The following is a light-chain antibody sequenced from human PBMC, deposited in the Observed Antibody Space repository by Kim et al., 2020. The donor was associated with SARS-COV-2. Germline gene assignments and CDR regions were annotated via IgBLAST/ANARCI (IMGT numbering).Light chain of an antibody. CDR2: DVN. J-gene: IGLJ1*01. V-gene: IGLV2-14*03. Sequence: YNYVSWFQQYPGEVPKLIIYDVNKRPSGVSDRFSGSKSGNTASLTISGLQAEDEADYYCTSYTSISTYVFGTGTKVTVL. CDR3: TSYTSISTYV. CDR1: YNY.